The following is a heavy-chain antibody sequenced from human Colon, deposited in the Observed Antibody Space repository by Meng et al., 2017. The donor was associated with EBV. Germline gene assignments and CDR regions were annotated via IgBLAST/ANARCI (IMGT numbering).Heavy chain of an antibody. CDR1: GDSDSSNSAA. Sequence: QVQLHHAGTGHETPSQTPSLTCAISGDSDSSNSAAWNWIKQVPSRGLEGLGRTYYSSKWYNGYAVSVKSRITINPDTSKNQFSLQLNSVTPEDTAMYYCARSGSSGWIDYWGQGTLVTVSS. CDR2: TYYSSKWYN. V-gene: IGHV6-1*01. CDR3: ARSGSSGWIDY. D-gene: IGHD6-19*01. J-gene: IGHJ4*02.